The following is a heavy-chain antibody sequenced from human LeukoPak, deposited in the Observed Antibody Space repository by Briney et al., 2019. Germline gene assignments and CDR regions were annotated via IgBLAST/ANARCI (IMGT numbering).Heavy chain of an antibody. J-gene: IGHJ4*02. D-gene: IGHD2-21*01. Sequence: ASVKVSCKASGYTFTGYYMHWVRQAPGQGLEWMGWISAYNGNTNYAQKLQGRVTMTTDTSTSTAYMELRSLRSDDTAVYYCARLNVAYYYFDYWGQGTLVTVSS. CDR2: ISAYNGNT. V-gene: IGHV1-18*04. CDR3: ARLNVAYYYFDY. CDR1: GYTFTGYY.